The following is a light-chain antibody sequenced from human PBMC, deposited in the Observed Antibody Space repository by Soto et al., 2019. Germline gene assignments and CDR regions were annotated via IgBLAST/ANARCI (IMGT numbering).Light chain of an antibody. CDR2: EGS. Sequence: QSALTQPASVSGSPGQPITISCTGTSSDVGSYNLVSWYQQHPGNAPKLMIYEGSKRPSGVSNRFFGSKSGNTASLTISGLQAEDEADYYCCSFARGSTLVFGGGTKLTVL. CDR3: CSFARGSTLV. J-gene: IGLJ3*02. CDR1: SSDVGSYNL. V-gene: IGLV2-23*01.